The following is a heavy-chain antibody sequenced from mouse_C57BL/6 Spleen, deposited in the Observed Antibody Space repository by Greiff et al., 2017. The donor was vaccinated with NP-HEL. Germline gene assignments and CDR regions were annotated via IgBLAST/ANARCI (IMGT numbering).Heavy chain of an antibody. Sequence: QVQLQQPGAELVKPGASVKMSCKASGYTFTSYWITWVKQRPGQGLEWIGDIYPGSGSTNYNEKFKSKATLTVDTSSSTAYMQLSSLTSEDSAVYYWARYYYGSSSWYFDVWGTGTTVTVSS. CDR1: GYTFTSYW. J-gene: IGHJ1*03. CDR3: ARYYYGSSSWYFDV. D-gene: IGHD1-1*01. V-gene: IGHV1-55*01. CDR2: IYPGSGST.